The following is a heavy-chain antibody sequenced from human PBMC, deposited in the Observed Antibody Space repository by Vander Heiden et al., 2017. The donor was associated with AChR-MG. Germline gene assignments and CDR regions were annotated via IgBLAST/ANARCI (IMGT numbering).Heavy chain of an antibody. V-gene: IGHV3-23*01. Sequence: EVPVLESGGGLVQPGGSLRLSCAASEFTFSSYAMTWVRQAPGKGLEWVSTISDSGGRTYYADSVKGRFTISRDNSKNTLFMQMNSLRVEDTAVYYCAKDRFHDFWSGYSAFDYWGQGTLVTVSS. CDR3: AKDRFHDFWSGYSAFDY. J-gene: IGHJ4*02. CDR2: ISDSGGRT. D-gene: IGHD3-3*01. CDR1: EFTFSSYA.